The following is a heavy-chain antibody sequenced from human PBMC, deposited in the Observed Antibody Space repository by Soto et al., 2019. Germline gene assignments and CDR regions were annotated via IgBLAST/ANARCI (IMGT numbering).Heavy chain of an antibody. D-gene: IGHD6-19*01. J-gene: IGHJ6*02. CDR3: ARGAGWALYYYYGMDV. Sequence: EVQLVESGGGLIQPGGSLRLSCAASGFTVSSNYMSWVRQAPGKGLEWVSVIYSGGSTYYADSVKGRFTISRDNSKNTLYLQMNSLRTADTAVYYCARGAGWALYYYYGMDVWGQGTTVTVSS. CDR2: IYSGGST. V-gene: IGHV3-53*01. CDR1: GFTVSSNY.